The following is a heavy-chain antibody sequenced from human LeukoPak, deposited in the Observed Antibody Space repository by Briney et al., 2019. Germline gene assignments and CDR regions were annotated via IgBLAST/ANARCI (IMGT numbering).Heavy chain of an antibody. J-gene: IGHJ4*02. D-gene: IGHD1-26*01. CDR2: ISSSSSYI. CDR3: ARSPREWELLSDY. V-gene: IGHV3-21*01. Sequence: GGSLRLSCEASGFTFSSYSMNWVRQAPRKGLESVSSISSSSSYIYYADSVKGRFTISRDNAKNSLYLQMNSLTAEDTAVYYCARSPREWELLSDYWGQGTLVTVSS. CDR1: GFTFSSYS.